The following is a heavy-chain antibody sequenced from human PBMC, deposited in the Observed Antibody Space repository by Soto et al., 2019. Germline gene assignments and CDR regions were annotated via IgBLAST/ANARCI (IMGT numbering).Heavy chain of an antibody. CDR2: IYHSGST. Sequence: SETLSLTCAVSGGSISSGGYSWSWIRQPPGKVLEWIVYIYHSGSTYYNPSLKSRVTILLDRSNNQVSLKLSSVTAADTSVYYCAKELNTRSGWSKVIYWGQGTMVTVSS. J-gene: IGHJ4*02. V-gene: IGHV4-30-2*01. CDR1: GGSISSGGYS. CDR3: AKELNTRSGWSKVIY. D-gene: IGHD6-19*01.